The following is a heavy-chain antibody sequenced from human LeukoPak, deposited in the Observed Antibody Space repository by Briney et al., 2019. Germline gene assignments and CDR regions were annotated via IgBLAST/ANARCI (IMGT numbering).Heavy chain of an antibody. CDR2: INPDSGGT. CDR3: ARGGFGELFPYYYYYMDV. Sequence: GASVKVSCKASGYTFSDYYMHWVRQAPGQGLEWMGWINPDSGGTKYAQKFQDRVTMTSDTSISTAYMELSSLRSEDTAVYYCARGGFGELFPYYYYYMDVWGKGTTVTVSS. CDR1: GYTFSDYY. D-gene: IGHD3-10*01. J-gene: IGHJ6*03. V-gene: IGHV1-2*02.